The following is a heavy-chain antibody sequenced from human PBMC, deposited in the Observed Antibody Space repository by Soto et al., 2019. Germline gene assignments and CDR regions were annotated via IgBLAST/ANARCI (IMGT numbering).Heavy chain of an antibody. V-gene: IGHV5-51*01. Sequence: GESLKISCKTSGYSFISYWVAWVRQLPGKGLEWMGTFYPGDSTSTYSPPFQGQVTISVDKSISTAYLQLSSLKASDTAMYYCARIIGYCRNNDCSWTFDIWGQGTMVTVS. CDR3: ARIIGYCRNNDCSWTFDI. CDR1: GYSFISYW. CDR2: FYPGDSTS. D-gene: IGHD2-15*01. J-gene: IGHJ3*02.